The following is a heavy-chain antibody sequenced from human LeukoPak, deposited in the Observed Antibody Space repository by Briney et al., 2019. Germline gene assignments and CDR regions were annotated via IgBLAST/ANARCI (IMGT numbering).Heavy chain of an antibody. D-gene: IGHD3-16*01. CDR3: AKRGDGGHKSLEY. CDR2: IWYDGSNK. V-gene: IGHV3-30*02. CDR1: GFTFSSYG. J-gene: IGHJ4*02. Sequence: PGGSLRLSCAASGFTFSSYGMHWVRQAPGKGLEWVAVIWYDGSNKYYADSVKGRFTISRDNSKNTLYLQMSSLKTEDTAVYYCAKRGDGGHKSLEYWGQGTLVIVSS.